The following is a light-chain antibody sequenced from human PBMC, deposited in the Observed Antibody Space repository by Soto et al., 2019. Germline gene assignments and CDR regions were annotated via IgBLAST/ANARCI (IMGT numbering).Light chain of an antibody. CDR2: DAS. Sequence: EIVLTQSPATLSLSPGERATHSCRASQSVTNSLAWYQQKPGQAPRLLVYDASNRATGIPTRFSGCGSGTDFTLTISNLEPEDFAVYYYQQHISSPLTLGGGTQVEIK. CDR1: QSVTNS. V-gene: IGKV3-11*01. J-gene: IGKJ4*01. CDR3: QQHISSPLT.